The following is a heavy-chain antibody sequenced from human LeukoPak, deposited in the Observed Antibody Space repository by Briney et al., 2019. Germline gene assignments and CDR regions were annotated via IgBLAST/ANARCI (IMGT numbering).Heavy chain of an antibody. Sequence: ASVKVSCKASGYTFTSYYMHWVRQAPGQGLGWMGIINPSGGSTSYAQKFQGRVTMTRDTSTSTVYMELSSLRSEDTAVYYCARVPKGGITIFGVFDYWGQGTLVTVSS. CDR2: INPSGGST. CDR3: ARVPKGGITIFGVFDY. V-gene: IGHV1-46*01. D-gene: IGHD3-3*01. CDR1: GYTFTSYY. J-gene: IGHJ4*02.